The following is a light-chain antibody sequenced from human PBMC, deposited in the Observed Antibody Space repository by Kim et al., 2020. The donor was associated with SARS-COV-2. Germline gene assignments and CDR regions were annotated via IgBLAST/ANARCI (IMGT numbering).Light chain of an antibody. CDR1: ENLSASY. Sequence: GTMELSPGDRATLSCRASENLSASYLAWDQKKPGQAPTLVIYGASIRAAGIPDRFSGSGSGADFTLTITRVEPEDFAVYYCQSDETFGQGTKLEI. CDR3: QSDET. J-gene: IGKJ2*01. V-gene: IGKV3-20*01. CDR2: GAS.